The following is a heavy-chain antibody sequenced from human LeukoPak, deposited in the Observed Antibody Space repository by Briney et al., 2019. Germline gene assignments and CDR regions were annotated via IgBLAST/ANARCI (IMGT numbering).Heavy chain of an antibody. D-gene: IGHD3-10*01. V-gene: IGHV3-74*01. J-gene: IGHJ4*02. CDR1: GFTFANTW. Sequence: GGSLRLSCAASGFTFANTWMHWVRQAPGRGLVWVSLINNDGSTTNYADSVKGRFTISRDNAKNTVYLQMNSLRAEDTAVYYCAIGGTYGSGSWGQGTLVTVSS. CDR3: AIGGTYGSGS. CDR2: INNDGSTT.